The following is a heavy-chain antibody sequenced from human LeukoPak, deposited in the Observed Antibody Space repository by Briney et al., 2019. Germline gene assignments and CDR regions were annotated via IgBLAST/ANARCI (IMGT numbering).Heavy chain of an antibody. CDR1: GGSFSGYY. V-gene: IGHV4-34*01. J-gene: IGHJ3*02. D-gene: IGHD3-22*01. CDR2: INHSGST. Sequence: SETLSLTCAVYGGSFSGYYWSWIRQPPGKGLEWIGEINHSGSTNYNPSLKSRVTISVDTSKNQFSLKLSSVTAADTAVYYCARHNPDVTMIVVSPDAFDIWGQGTMVTVSS. CDR3: ARHNPDVTMIVVSPDAFDI.